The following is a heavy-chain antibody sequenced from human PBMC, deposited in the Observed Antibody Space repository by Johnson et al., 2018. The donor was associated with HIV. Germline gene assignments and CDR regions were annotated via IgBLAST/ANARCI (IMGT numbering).Heavy chain of an antibody. CDR3: ARVTKYYFDSSVDAFDI. J-gene: IGHJ3*02. V-gene: IGHV3-30*14. Sequence: QVQLVESGGGVVQPGRSLRLSCAASGFTFSSYAMHWVRQAPGKGLEWVAVISYDGSNKYYADSVKGRFTISRDNSKNTLYLQMNSLRAEDTAVYFCARVTKYYFDSSVDAFDIWGQGTMVTVSS. CDR1: GFTFSSYA. D-gene: IGHD3-22*01. CDR2: ISYDGSNK.